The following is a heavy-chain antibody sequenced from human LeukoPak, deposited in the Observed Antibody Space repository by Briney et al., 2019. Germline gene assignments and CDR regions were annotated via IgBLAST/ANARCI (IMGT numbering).Heavy chain of an antibody. J-gene: IGHJ6*04. CDR3: ARGPITMVRGVSLLAENYGMDV. D-gene: IGHD3-10*01. Sequence: SETLSLTCAVSGYSISSGYYWGWIRQPPGNGLEWIGSIYHSGSTYYNPSLKSRVTISVDTSKNQFSLKLSSVTAADTAVYYCARGPITMVRGVSLLAENYGMDVWGKGTTVTVSS. CDR2: IYHSGST. V-gene: IGHV4-38-2*01. CDR1: GYSISSGYY.